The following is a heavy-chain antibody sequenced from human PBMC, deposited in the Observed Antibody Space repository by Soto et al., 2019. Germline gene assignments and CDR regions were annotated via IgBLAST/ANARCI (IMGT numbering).Heavy chain of an antibody. J-gene: IGHJ6*02. D-gene: IGHD6-6*01. CDR3: ARDTAYSSSSEDYYYGMDV. CDR1: GFTFSSYG. CDR2: IWYDGSNK. V-gene: IGHV3-33*01. Sequence: PGGSLRLSCAASGFTFSSYGMHWVRQAPGKGLEWVAVIWYDGSNKYYADSVKGRFTISRDNSKNTLYLQMNSLRAEDTAVYYCARDTAYSSSSEDYYYGMDVWGQGTTVTVSS.